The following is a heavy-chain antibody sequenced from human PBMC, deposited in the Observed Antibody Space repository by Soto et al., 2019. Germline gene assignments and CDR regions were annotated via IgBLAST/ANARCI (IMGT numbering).Heavy chain of an antibody. CDR3: ARVALGNTYLFDY. CDR2: ISSTSAYI. V-gene: IGHV3-21*06. CDR1: GFTFSDYS. D-gene: IGHD7-27*01. J-gene: IGHJ4*02. Sequence: EVQLVESGGGLVKPGGSLRLSCAASGFTFSDYSMEWVRQAPGKGLEWVSSISSTSAYIFYADSVKGRFTISKDNPGNTLYLQMNRLRGEDTAMYYCARVALGNTYLFDYWGQGTLVTVSS.